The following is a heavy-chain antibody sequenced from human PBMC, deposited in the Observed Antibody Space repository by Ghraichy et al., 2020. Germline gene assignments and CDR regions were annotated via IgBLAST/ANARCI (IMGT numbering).Heavy chain of an antibody. V-gene: IGHV1-2*02. Sequence: ASVKVYCKASGYTFTGYYMHWVRQAPGQGLEWMGWINPNSGGTNCAQKFQGRVTMTRDTSISTAYMELSRLRSDDTAVYYCARPDDYDDAFDIWGQGTMVTVSS. D-gene: IGHD4-17*01. J-gene: IGHJ3*02. CDR1: GYTFTGYY. CDR2: INPNSGGT. CDR3: ARPDDYDDAFDI.